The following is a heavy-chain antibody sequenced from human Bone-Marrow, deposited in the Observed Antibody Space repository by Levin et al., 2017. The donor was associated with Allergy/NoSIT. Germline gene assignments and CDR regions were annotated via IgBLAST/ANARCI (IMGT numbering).Heavy chain of an antibody. Sequence: GGSLRLSCAASGFTFSNAWMSWVRQAPGKGLEWVGRIKSKTDGGTTDYAAPVKGRFTISRDDSKNTLYLQMNSLKTEDTAVYYCTTAQIVVVTGRAFDIWGQGTMVTVSS. CDR3: TTAQIVVVTGRAFDI. D-gene: IGHD2-15*01. CDR1: GFTFSNAW. V-gene: IGHV3-15*01. J-gene: IGHJ3*02. CDR2: IKSKTDGGTT.